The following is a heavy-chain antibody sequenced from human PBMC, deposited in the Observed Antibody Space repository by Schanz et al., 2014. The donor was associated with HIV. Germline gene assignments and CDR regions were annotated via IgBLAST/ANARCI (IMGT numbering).Heavy chain of an antibody. J-gene: IGHJ4*02. CDR3: ARDYPYSSSSNYFDY. D-gene: IGHD6-6*01. Sequence: QVQLVESGGGVVQPGRSLRLSCTASGLTFSSSIMHWVRQAPGKGLEWVAGMSHDGFSKYFADSVQGRFTFSRDNSKNTLYLQMNSLRAEDTAVYSCARDYPYSSSSNYFDYWGQGTLVTVSS. V-gene: IGHV3-30-3*01. CDR1: GLTFSSSI. CDR2: MSHDGFSK.